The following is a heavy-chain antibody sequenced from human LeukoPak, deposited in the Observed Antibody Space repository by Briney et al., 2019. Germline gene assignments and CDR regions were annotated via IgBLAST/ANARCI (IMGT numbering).Heavy chain of an antibody. D-gene: IGHD2-2*01. J-gene: IGHJ4*02. CDR1: GFTFSSYA. Sequence: GRSLRLSCAASGFTFSSYAMHWVRQAPGKGLEWVAVISYDGSNKYYADSVKGRFTISRDNSKNTLYLQVNSLRAEDTAVYYCARQRSEYQLLFDHWGQGTLVTVSS. CDR2: ISYDGSNK. CDR3: ARQRSEYQLLFDH. V-gene: IGHV3-30-3*01.